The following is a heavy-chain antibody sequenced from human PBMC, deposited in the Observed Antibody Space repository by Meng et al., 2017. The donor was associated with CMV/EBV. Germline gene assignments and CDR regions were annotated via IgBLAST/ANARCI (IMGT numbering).Heavy chain of an antibody. Sequence: GESLKISCAASGFTFDDYAMHWVRQAPGKGLEWVANIKQDGSEKYYVDSVKGRFTISRDNAKNSLYLQMNSLRAEDTAVYYCARDCSSTSCWGIWYYGMDVWGQGTTVTVSS. CDR3: ARDCSSTSCWGIWYYGMDV. J-gene: IGHJ6*02. CDR2: IKQDGSEK. V-gene: IGHV3-7*01. CDR1: GFTFDDYA. D-gene: IGHD2-2*01.